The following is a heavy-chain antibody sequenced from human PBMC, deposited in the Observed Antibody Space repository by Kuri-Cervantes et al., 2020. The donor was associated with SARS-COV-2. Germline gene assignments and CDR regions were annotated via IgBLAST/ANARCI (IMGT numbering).Heavy chain of an antibody. V-gene: IGHV3-11*01. CDR1: GFTFSDYY. J-gene: IGHJ6*02. Sequence: GESLKISCAASGFTFSDYYMSWIRQAPGKGLGWVSYISSSGSTIYYADSVKGRFTISRDNAKNSLYLQMNSLRAEDTAVYYCARGAHDHYYYGMDVWGQGTTVTVSS. CDR3: ARGAHDHYYYGMDV. D-gene: IGHD1-1*01. CDR2: ISSSGSTI.